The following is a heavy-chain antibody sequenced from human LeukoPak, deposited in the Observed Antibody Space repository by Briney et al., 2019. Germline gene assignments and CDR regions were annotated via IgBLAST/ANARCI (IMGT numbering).Heavy chain of an antibody. CDR1: GFTFNSYS. V-gene: IGHV3-48*02. D-gene: IGHD7-27*01. Sequence: GGSLRLSCTASGFTFNSYSMNWVRQAPGKGLEWVSYIKSSSTTIYYADSVKGRFTISRDNSKNTLYLQMNSLRDEDTAVYYCARDDWGFECWGQGTLVTVSS. CDR3: ARDDWGFEC. J-gene: IGHJ4*02. CDR2: IKSSSTTI.